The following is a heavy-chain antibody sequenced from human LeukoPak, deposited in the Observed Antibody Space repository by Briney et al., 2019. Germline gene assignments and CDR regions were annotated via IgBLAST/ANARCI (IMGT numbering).Heavy chain of an antibody. CDR3: ARAYDNGAYQGRGFDY. Sequence: SETLSLTCTVSGGSISSYYWSWIRQPAGKGLEWIGRIYTSGITNYNPSLKSRVTISVDNSKNQFSLKLSSMTAADTAVYYCARAYDNGAYQGRGFDYWGQGTLVTVSS. V-gene: IGHV4-4*07. J-gene: IGHJ4*02. D-gene: IGHD3-22*01. CDR1: GGSISSYY. CDR2: IYTSGIT.